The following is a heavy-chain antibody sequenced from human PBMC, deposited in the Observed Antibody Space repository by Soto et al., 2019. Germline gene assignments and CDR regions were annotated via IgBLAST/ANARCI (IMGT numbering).Heavy chain of an antibody. CDR1: GYSFTSYW. CDR3: ARPGEMATINDAFDI. J-gene: IGHJ3*02. CDR2: IYPGDSDT. V-gene: IGHV5-51*01. Sequence: PGESLKISCKGSGYSFTSYWIGWVRQMPGKGLEWMGIIYPGDSDTRYSPSFQGQVTISADKSISTAYLQWSSLKASDTAMYYCARPGEMATINDAFDIWGQGTMVPVSS. D-gene: IGHD5-12*01.